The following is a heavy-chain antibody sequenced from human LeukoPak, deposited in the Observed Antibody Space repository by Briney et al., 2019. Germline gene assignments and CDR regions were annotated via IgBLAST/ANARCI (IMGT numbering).Heavy chain of an antibody. J-gene: IGHJ4*02. D-gene: IGHD2-21*02. CDR3: AGDQGGGDSYFDY. CDR1: GFTFSTYW. V-gene: IGHV3-74*01. Sequence: GGSLRLSCAASGFTFSTYWMHWVRQAPGKGLVWVSRVNTAGSSTSYADSVKGRFTISRDDAKNTLYLQMNSLRAEDTAVYYCAGDQGGGDSYFDYWGQGTLVTVSS. CDR2: VNTAGSST.